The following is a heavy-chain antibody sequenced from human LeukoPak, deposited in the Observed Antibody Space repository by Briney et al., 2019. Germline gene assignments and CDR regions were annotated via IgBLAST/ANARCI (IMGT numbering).Heavy chain of an antibody. J-gene: IGHJ5*02. CDR3: AKDGNCGGDCYGRFDP. CDR1: GFMFSRSD. Sequence: GKSLRLSCAASGFMFSRSDIHWVRQAPGKGLEWVAVIWHDRSDTYGSNKYYADSVKGRFTISRDNSKNTVYLQMNSLRVEDTAVYYCAKDGNCGGDCYGRFDPWGQGTLDTVSS. V-gene: IGHV3-33*06. D-gene: IGHD2-21*02. CDR2: IWHDRSDTYGSNK.